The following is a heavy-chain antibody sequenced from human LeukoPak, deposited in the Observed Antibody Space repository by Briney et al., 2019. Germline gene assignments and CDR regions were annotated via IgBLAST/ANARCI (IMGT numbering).Heavy chain of an antibody. D-gene: IGHD6-19*01. CDR1: GFSFNNYW. Sequence: GGSLRLSCAASGFSFNNYWMHWVRQAPGKGLEWVSRIDNDGSSTRYADSVTGRFTISRDNSKNTLYLQMNSLRAEDTAVYYCAKGVAVASPYYFDYWGQGTLVTVSS. V-gene: IGHV3-74*01. J-gene: IGHJ4*02. CDR3: AKGVAVASPYYFDY. CDR2: IDNDGSST.